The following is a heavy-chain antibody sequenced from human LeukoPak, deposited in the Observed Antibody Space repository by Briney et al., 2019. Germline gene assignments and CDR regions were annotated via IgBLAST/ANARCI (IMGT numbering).Heavy chain of an antibody. Sequence: GGSLRLSCAASGFTVGSNYMSWVRQAPGKGLEWVSIIYRGGNADYADSVKGRFTISRDNSRNMLYLQMNSLRAEDTAVYYCARDQGSGDYYFDYWGQGTVATVSS. V-gene: IGHV3-53*01. CDR1: GFTVGSNY. CDR3: ARDQGSGDYYFDY. J-gene: IGHJ4*02. D-gene: IGHD1-14*01. CDR2: IYRGGNA.